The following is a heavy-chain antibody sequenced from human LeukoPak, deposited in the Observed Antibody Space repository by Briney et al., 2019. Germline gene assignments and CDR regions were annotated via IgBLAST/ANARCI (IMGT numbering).Heavy chain of an antibody. J-gene: IGHJ4*02. CDR2: ISYDGRDK. V-gene: IGHV3-30*18. Sequence: GGSLRLSYAASGFTFNNYGMHWVRQAPGKGLEWVAVISYDGRDKHNPDSVKGRFTISRDISTDTLWLQMDSLRSEDTAVYYCAKGPLRGTAAAIDYWGQGTLVTVSS. CDR3: AKGPLRGTAAAIDY. D-gene: IGHD2-2*01. CDR1: GFTFNNYG.